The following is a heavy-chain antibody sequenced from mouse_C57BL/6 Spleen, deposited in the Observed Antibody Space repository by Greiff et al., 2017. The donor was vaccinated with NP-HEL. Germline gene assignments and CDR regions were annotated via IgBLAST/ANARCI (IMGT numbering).Heavy chain of an antibody. J-gene: IGHJ2*01. CDR3: ARVYYYGSPLYFDY. V-gene: IGHV1-69*01. Sequence: QVQLQQPGAELVKPGASVKLSCKASGYTFTSYWMHWVKQRPGQGLEWIGEIDPSDSYTNYNQKFKGKSTLTVDKSSSTAYMQLSSLTSEDSAVYYCARVYYYGSPLYFDYWGQGTTLTVSS. D-gene: IGHD1-1*01. CDR1: GYTFTSYW. CDR2: IDPSDSYT.